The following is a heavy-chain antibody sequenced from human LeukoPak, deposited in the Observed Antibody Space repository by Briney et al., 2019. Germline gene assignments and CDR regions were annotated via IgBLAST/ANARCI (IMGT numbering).Heavy chain of an antibody. CDR3: ARDLLVTTFHAFDI. CDR2: ISSSSSYI. D-gene: IGHD2/OR15-2a*01. Sequence: GGSLRLSCAASGFTFSSYSMNWVRQAPGKGLEWVSSISSSSSYIYYADSVKGRFTISRDNAKNSLYLQMNSLRAEDTAVYYCARDLLVTTFHAFDIWGQGTMVTVSS. CDR1: GFTFSSYS. J-gene: IGHJ3*02. V-gene: IGHV3-21*01.